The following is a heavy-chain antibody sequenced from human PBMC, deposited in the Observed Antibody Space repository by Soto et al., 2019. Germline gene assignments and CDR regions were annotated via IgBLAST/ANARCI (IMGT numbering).Heavy chain of an antibody. D-gene: IGHD4-4*01. Sequence: PGGSLRLSCAASGFTFSIYSMNWFRQAPGKGLDWVSSISSSSSYIYYADSVKGRFTISRDNAKNSLYLQMNSLRAEDTAVYYCARVWSPTTVTSTRTKLIDYWGQGTLVTVSS. CDR3: ARVWSPTTVTSTRTKLIDY. V-gene: IGHV3-21*01. CDR1: GFTFSIYS. CDR2: ISSSSSYI. J-gene: IGHJ4*02.